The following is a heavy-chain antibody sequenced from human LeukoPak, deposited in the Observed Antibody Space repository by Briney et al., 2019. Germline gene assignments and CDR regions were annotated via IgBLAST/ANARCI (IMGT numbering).Heavy chain of an antibody. V-gene: IGHV4-34*01. J-gene: IGHJ3*02. D-gene: IGHD6-13*01. CDR2: INHSGST. CDR1: GGSFSGYY. CDR3: ARYEVGSSWAQAFDM. Sequence: PSETLSLTCTVYGGSFSGYYWSWIRQPPGKGLEWIGEINHSGSTNYNPSLKSRVTISVDTSKNQFSLKLSSVTAADTAVYYCARYEVGSSWAQAFDMWGQGTMVTVSS.